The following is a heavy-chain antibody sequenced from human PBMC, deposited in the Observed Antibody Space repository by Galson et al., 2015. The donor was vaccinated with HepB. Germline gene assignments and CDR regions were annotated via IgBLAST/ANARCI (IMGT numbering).Heavy chain of an antibody. Sequence: ETLSLTCAVYSGSFSGYYWSWIRQPPGKGLEWIREINHSGGTKYKASLKSRVTISVDSPKNQFSLKLNSVTAADSAVYYCARANGFGPTFDYWGQGTLVTVSS. V-gene: IGHV4-34*01. CDR3: ARANGFGPTFDY. D-gene: IGHD5-24*01. J-gene: IGHJ4*02. CDR2: INHSGGT. CDR1: SGSFSGYY.